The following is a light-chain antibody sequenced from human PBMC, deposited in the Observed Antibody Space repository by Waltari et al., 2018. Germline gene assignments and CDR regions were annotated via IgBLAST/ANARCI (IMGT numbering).Light chain of an antibody. J-gene: IGKJ1*01. CDR1: QSISSW. CDR2: AYS. V-gene: IGKV1-5*01. CDR3: QQYNSYSWT. Sequence: DIQMTQSPSTLSASVGDRVTITFRTSQSISSWLAWYQQKPVKVPKLLIDAYSSLESGVPSRFSGSGSGTEFTLTIISLQPDDFATYYCQQYNSYSWTFGQGTKVEIK.